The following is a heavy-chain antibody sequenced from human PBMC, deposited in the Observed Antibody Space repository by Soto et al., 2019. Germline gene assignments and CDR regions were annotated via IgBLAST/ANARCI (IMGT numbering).Heavy chain of an antibody. Sequence: SVKVSCKASGGTFSSYAISWVRQAPGQGLEWMGGIIPIFGTANYAQKFQGRVTITADESTSTAYMELSSLRSEDTAVYYCASKLNSSSWYRDYYYYYGMDVWGQGTTVNVSS. CDR3: ASKLNSSSWYRDYYYYYGMDV. CDR2: IIPIFGTA. V-gene: IGHV1-69*13. J-gene: IGHJ6*02. D-gene: IGHD6-13*01. CDR1: GGTFSSYA.